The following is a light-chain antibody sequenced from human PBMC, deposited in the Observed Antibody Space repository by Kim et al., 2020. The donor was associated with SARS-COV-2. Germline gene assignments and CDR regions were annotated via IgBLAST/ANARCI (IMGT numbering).Light chain of an antibody. CDR3: MVWPSNAWL. J-gene: IGLJ3*02. CDR1: RNLDVGTYN. V-gene: IGLV5-37*01. Sequence: TCTLPRNLDVGTYNIYWYQLKSGSPPRFLLYFKSDSQKGQGSGVPSRFSGAKDASTNTGILLISGLQSDDEADYYCMVWPSNAWLFGGGTKLTVL. CDR2: FKSDSQK.